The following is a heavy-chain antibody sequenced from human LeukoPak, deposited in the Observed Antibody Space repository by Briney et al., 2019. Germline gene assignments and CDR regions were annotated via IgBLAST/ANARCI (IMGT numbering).Heavy chain of an antibody. Sequence: GGSLRLSCAASGFTFSSYAMHWVRQAPGKGLEWVAVISYDGSNKYYADSVKGRFTISRDNAKNSLYLQMTSLRAEDTALYYCARDPYGGIGVFDPWGQGTLVTVSS. D-gene: IGHD4-23*01. CDR1: GFTFSSYA. CDR3: ARDPYGGIGVFDP. CDR2: ISYDGSNK. V-gene: IGHV3-30*04. J-gene: IGHJ5*02.